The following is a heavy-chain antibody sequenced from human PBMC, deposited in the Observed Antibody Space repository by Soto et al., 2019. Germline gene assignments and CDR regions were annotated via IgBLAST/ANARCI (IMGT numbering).Heavy chain of an antibody. CDR1: GFTFSSYA. Sequence: PGGSLRFSCAASGFTFSSYAMSWVRQAPGKGLEWVSAISGSGGSTYYADSVKGRFTISRDNSKNTLYLQMNSLRAEDTAVYYCAKGSGYGLDGGYYMDVWGKGTTVTVSS. V-gene: IGHV3-23*01. D-gene: IGHD5-12*01. CDR2: ISGSGGST. J-gene: IGHJ6*03. CDR3: AKGSGYGLDGGYYMDV.